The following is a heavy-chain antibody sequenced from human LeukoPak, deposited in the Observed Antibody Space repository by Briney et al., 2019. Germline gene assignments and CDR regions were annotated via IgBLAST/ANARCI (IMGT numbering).Heavy chain of an antibody. Sequence: ASVKVSCKASGYTFTSYGISWVRQAPGQGLEWMGWISAYNGNTNYAQKLQGRVTMTTDTSTSTAYMELRSLRSDDTAVYYCARSLITMIVVEPPSWIDYWGQGTLVTVSS. CDR3: ARSLITMIVVEPPSWIDY. J-gene: IGHJ4*02. CDR1: GYTFTSYG. CDR2: ISAYNGNT. D-gene: IGHD3-22*01. V-gene: IGHV1-18*01.